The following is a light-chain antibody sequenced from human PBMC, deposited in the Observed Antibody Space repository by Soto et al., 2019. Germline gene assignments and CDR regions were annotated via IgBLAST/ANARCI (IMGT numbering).Light chain of an antibody. V-gene: IGKV1-39*01. CDR2: AAS. Sequence: DIQMTQSPSSLSASVGDRVTITCRASQSISSYLNWYQQKPGKAPKLLIYAASSLQSGVPSRFSGSGSGTDFTLTISSLQPEDFATYYCQQSYSTARTFGQGPKVEV. CDR1: QSISSY. J-gene: IGKJ1*01. CDR3: QQSYSTART.